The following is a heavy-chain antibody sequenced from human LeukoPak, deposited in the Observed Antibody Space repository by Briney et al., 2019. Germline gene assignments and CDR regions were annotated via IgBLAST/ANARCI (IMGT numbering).Heavy chain of an antibody. CDR2: INPNSGGT. CDR3: ARDSHSSRALDY. V-gene: IGHV1-2*02. CDR1: GYTFTVYY. J-gene: IGHJ4*02. Sequence: ASVKVSCKASGYTFTVYYMHWVRQAPGQGLEWMGWINPNSGGTNYAQKFQGRVTMTRDTSISTAYMELSRLRSDDTAVYYCARDSHSSRALDYWGQGTLVTVSS. D-gene: IGHD1-26*01.